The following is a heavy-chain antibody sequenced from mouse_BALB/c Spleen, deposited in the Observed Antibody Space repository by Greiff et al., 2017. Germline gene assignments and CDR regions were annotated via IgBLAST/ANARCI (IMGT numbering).Heavy chain of an antibody. D-gene: IGHD2-1*01. Sequence: EVKVVESGGGLVKPGGSLKLSCAASGFTFSDYYMYWVRQTPEKRLEWVATISDGGSYTYYPDSVKGRFTISRDNAKNNLYLQMSSLKSEDTAMYYCARDGDYYGNLRGYFDVWGAGTTVTVSS. V-gene: IGHV5-4*02. J-gene: IGHJ1*01. CDR2: ISDGGSYT. CDR3: ARDGDYYGNLRGYFDV. CDR1: GFTFSDYY.